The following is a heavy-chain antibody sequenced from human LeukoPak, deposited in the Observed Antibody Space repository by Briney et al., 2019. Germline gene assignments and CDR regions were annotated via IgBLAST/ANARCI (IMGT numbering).Heavy chain of an antibody. Sequence: GESLKISCRVSGYTFSDYWIGWVRQLPGKGLDWMGIIYLYNSETRYNPSFQGQVTISADKSISTAYLQWSSLKASDIAMYYCARGDRVEDTTIITNHFDSWGQGTLVTVSS. V-gene: IGHV5-51*01. J-gene: IGHJ4*02. D-gene: IGHD5-18*01. CDR1: GYTFSDYW. CDR2: IYLYNSET. CDR3: ARGDRVEDTTIITNHFDS.